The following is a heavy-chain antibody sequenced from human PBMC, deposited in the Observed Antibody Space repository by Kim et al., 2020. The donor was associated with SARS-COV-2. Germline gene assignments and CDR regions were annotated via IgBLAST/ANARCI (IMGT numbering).Heavy chain of an antibody. CDR2: IYYSGNT. D-gene: IGHD3-9*01. CDR1: GGSIGSGNYY. Sequence: SETLSLTCTVSGGSIGSGNYYWSWIRQHPGKGLEWIGYIYYSGNTYYSPSLKSRVTMSIDTPENHFSLKLSSVTAADTAVYYCARGLSFYDILTGYYGGYFDLWGRGTLVTVSS. CDR3: ARGLSFYDILTGYYGGYFDL. J-gene: IGHJ2*01. V-gene: IGHV4-31*03.